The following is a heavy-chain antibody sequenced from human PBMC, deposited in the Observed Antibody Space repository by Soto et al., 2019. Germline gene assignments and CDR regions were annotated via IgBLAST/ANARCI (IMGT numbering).Heavy chain of an antibody. J-gene: IGHJ4*02. D-gene: IGHD2-15*01. Sequence: QVHLVQSGAEVKKPGASVKVSCKGSGYAFTTYGITWVRQAPGQGLEWMGWISAHNGNTNYAQKLQGRVTVTRDTSTSTAHRELRSLRSDDTAVYYCARGWYGDYWGQGALVTVSS. V-gene: IGHV1-18*01. CDR2: ISAHNGNT. CDR1: GYAFTTYG. CDR3: ARGWYGDY.